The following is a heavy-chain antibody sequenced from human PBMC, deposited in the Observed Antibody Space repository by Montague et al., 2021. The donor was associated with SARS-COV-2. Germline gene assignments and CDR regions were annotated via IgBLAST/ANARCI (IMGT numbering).Heavy chain of an antibody. D-gene: IGHD5-12*01. CDR1: GGSISSDSYY. CDR2: VYTTGST. J-gene: IGHJ4*02. V-gene: IGHV4-61*02. CDR3: ARAVIYGGYAFAYFDF. Sequence: TLSLTCTVSGGSISSDSYYWSWIRQPAGKGLEWIGRVYTTGSTNYNPSLKSRVTISGDTSRNQFSLGLTSVTAADTAMYYCARAVIYGGYAFAYFDFWGQGVLVTVSS.